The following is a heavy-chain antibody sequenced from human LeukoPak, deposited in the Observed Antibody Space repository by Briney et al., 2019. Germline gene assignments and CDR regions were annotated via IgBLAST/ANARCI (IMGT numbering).Heavy chain of an antibody. D-gene: IGHD3-22*01. CDR3: ALGDGYYPFDY. CDR1: GGSISSYY. J-gene: IGHJ4*02. V-gene: IGHV4-59*01. Sequence: SETLSLTCTVSGGSISSYYWSWIRQPPGKGLEWIGYIYYSGSTNYNPSPKSRVTISVDTSKNQFSLKLSSVTAADTAVYYCALGDGYYPFDYWGQGTLVTVSS. CDR2: IYYSGST.